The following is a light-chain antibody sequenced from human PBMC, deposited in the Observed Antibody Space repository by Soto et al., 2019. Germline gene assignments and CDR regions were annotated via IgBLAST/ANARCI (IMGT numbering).Light chain of an antibody. CDR3: CSYVGSSADV. CDR2: EGS. J-gene: IGLJ1*01. Sequence: QSVLTQPASVSGSPGQSITISCTEIRSDVGNYNLVSWYQQHPGKAPKLIIYEGSKRPSGVSNRFSGSKSGNTASLTISGLQAEDEADYYCCSYVGSSADVFGTGTKLTVL. V-gene: IGLV2-23*01. CDR1: RSDVGNYNL.